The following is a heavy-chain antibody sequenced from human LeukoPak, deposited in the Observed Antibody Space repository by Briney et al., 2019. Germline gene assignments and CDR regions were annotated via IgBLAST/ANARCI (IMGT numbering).Heavy chain of an antibody. J-gene: IGHJ4*02. CDR2: IHYSGNS. V-gene: IGHV4-30-4*01. Sequence: SQTLSLTCSVSGGSISSGDHYWNWIRQPPGKGLEWMGYIHYSGNSYYNPSLKGRVTMSVDTSKNQFSLRLNPVTAADTAVYYCARYCSSINCLRDGSPVYYFDYWGQGTLVTVSS. D-gene: IGHD2-2*01. CDR3: ARYCSSINCLRDGSPVYYFDY. CDR1: GGSISSGDHY.